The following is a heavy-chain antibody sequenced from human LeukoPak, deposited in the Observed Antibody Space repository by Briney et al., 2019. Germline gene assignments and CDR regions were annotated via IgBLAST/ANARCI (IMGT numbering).Heavy chain of an antibody. CDR1: GFTFSSYS. CDR3: TTLLRITMIVVVKADDY. J-gene: IGHJ4*02. V-gene: IGHV3-21*03. D-gene: IGHD3-22*01. Sequence: GGSLRLSCAASGFTFSSYSMNWVRQAPGKGLEWVSSISSSSSYIYYADSVKGRFTISRDNAKNSLYLQMNSLRAEDTAVYYCTTLLRITMIVVVKADDYWGQGTLVTVSS. CDR2: ISSSSSYI.